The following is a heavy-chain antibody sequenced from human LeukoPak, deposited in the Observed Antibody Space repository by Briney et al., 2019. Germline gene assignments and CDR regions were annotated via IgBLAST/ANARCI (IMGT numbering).Heavy chain of an antibody. D-gene: IGHD6-13*01. CDR2: IKQSGSEK. CDR3: AREEKQQLINGWLDAFDI. V-gene: IGHV3-7*01. CDR1: GFTFSYYW. J-gene: IGHJ3*02. Sequence: GGSLRLSCAASGFTFSYYWMSWVRQAPGKGLEWVANIKQSGSEKYYVDSVKGRFTISRDNAKNSLYLQMSSLRAEDTAVYYCAREEKQQLINGWLDAFDIWGQGTKVTVSS.